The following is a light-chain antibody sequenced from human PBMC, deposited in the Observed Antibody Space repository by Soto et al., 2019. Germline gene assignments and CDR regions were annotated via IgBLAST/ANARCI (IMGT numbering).Light chain of an antibody. J-gene: IGLJ3*02. CDR2: SNN. CDR1: SSNIGTNP. Sequence: QAVVTQPPSASGTPGQRVTISCSGSSSNIGTNPVNWYHQLPGTAPKLLIYSNNNRPSGVPDRFSGSKSGTSASLAISGLQSEDESEYYCAAWDDSLNGVVFGGGTKLTVL. V-gene: IGLV1-44*01. CDR3: AAWDDSLNGVV.